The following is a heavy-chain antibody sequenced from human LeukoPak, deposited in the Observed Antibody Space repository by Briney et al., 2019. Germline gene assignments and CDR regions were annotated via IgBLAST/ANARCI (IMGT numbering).Heavy chain of an antibody. CDR1: GGSISSYY. J-gene: IGHJ4*02. Sequence: SETLSLTCTVSGGSISSYYWSWIRQPPGKGLEWIGYIYYSGSTNYNPSLKSRVTISVDTSKNQFSLKLSSVAAADTAVYYCARDLYGSGSYYVDWGQGTLVTVSS. CDR3: ARDLYGSGSYYVD. CDR2: IYYSGST. D-gene: IGHD3-10*01. V-gene: IGHV4-59*01.